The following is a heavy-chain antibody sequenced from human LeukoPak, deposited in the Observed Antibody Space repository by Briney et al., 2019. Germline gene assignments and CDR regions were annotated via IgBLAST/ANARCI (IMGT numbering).Heavy chain of an antibody. Sequence: SETLSLTCTVSGGSISSSSYYWGWIRQPPGKGLEWIGNIYYSGSTYYNPSLESRVTISVDTSKNQFSLKLSSVTAADTAVYYCARESAARFNPWGQGTLVTVSS. V-gene: IGHV4-39*07. CDR2: IYYSGST. CDR3: ARESAARFNP. J-gene: IGHJ5*02. CDR1: GGSISSSSYY. D-gene: IGHD2-2*01.